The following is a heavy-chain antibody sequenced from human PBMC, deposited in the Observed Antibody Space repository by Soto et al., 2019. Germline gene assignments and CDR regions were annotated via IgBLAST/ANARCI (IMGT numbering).Heavy chain of an antibody. V-gene: IGHV6-1*01. D-gene: IGHD5-12*01. CDR3: AKGDNLGPKTGYAFDP. Sequence: SQTLSLTCAISGDSVSSNTASWNWVRQSPSRGLEWLGRTYFRSKWYNDYAVSVKSRIIINPDTSNNQFSLQLNSVTPEDTAVYFCAKGDNLGPKTGYAFDPWGQGIMVTVSS. J-gene: IGHJ5*02. CDR2: TYFRSKWYN. CDR1: GDSVSSNTAS.